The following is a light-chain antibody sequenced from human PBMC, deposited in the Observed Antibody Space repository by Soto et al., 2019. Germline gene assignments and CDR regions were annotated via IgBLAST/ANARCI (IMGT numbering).Light chain of an antibody. CDR3: NSYTSSNTDVV. CDR2: DVS. J-gene: IGLJ2*01. CDR1: SSDVGEYNF. V-gene: IGLV2-14*01. Sequence: QSVLTQPASVSGSPGQSITISCTGTSSDVGEYNFISWDQQHAGKSPKLMIYDVSNRPSGVSNRFSGSKSGNTASLTISGLQAEDEADYYCNSYTSSNTDVVFGGGTKRTVL.